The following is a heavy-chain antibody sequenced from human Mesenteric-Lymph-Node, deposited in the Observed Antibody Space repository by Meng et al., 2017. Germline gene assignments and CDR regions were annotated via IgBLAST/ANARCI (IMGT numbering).Heavy chain of an antibody. V-gene: IGHV4-4*02. CDR2: IYHSGST. J-gene: IGHJ4*02. CDR1: GGSISSSNW. D-gene: IGHD5-24*01. Sequence: QVPFPGAGPGPVRPSVTLSLTRSFSGGSISSSNWWSWVRQPPGKGLEWIGEIYHSGSTNYNPSLKSRVTISVDKSKNQFSLKLSSVTAADTAVYYCATQESRDGHNPYWGQGTLVTVSS. CDR3: ATQESRDGHNPY.